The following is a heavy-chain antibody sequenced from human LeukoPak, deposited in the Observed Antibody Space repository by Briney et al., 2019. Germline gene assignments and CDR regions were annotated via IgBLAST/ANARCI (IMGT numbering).Heavy chain of an antibody. CDR1: GYTFTGYY. Sequence: GASVKVSCKASGYTFTGYYMHWVRQAPGQGLEWMGWINPNSGGTNYAQKFQGRVTMTRDTSISTAYMELSRLRSEDMAVYYCARGLDDYGDYYYYMDVWGKGTTVTVSS. CDR3: ARGLDDYGDYYYYMDV. J-gene: IGHJ6*03. V-gene: IGHV1-2*02. D-gene: IGHD4-17*01. CDR2: INPNSGGT.